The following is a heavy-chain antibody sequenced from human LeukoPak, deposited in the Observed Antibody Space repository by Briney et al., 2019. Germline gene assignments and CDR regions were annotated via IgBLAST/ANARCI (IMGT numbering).Heavy chain of an antibody. CDR3: ARGQAVAGLNWFDP. Sequence: GGSLRLSCAAPGFTFSSYEMNWVRQAPGKGLEWVSHITSSGGSTYYADSVKGRFTISRDNAKNSLYLQMNSLRAEDTAVYYCARGQAVAGLNWFDPWGQGTLVTVSS. V-gene: IGHV3-48*03. D-gene: IGHD6-19*01. CDR2: ITSSGGST. CDR1: GFTFSSYE. J-gene: IGHJ5*02.